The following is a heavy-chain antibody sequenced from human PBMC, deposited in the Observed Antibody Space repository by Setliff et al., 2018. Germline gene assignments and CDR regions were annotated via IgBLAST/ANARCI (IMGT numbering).Heavy chain of an antibody. CDR2: ISCYDGNT. CDR3: VREGVDSRSSTDYRYYMDV. Sequence: GASVKVSCKASGYTFNSYGITWVRQAPGQGLEWMGWISCYDGNTRYARKIQGRATMTTDTSTTTAYMELRSLTSDDTAVYYCVREGVDSRSSTDYRYYMDVWGKGTTVTVSS. V-gene: IGHV1-18*01. D-gene: IGHD3-22*01. J-gene: IGHJ6*03. CDR1: GYTFNSYG.